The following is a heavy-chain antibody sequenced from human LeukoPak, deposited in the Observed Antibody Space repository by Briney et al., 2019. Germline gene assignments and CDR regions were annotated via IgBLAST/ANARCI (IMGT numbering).Heavy chain of an antibody. CDR3: ARVKGTGTNDY. CDR1: GFTFSSYW. V-gene: IGHV3-7*01. Sequence: PGGSLRLFCAASGFTFSSYWMSWVRQAPGKGLEWVANIKQDGSEKYYVDSVKGRFTISRDNAKNSLYLQMNSLRAEDTAVYYCARVKGTGTNDYWGQGTLVTVSS. J-gene: IGHJ4*02. D-gene: IGHD1/OR15-1a*01. CDR2: IKQDGSEK.